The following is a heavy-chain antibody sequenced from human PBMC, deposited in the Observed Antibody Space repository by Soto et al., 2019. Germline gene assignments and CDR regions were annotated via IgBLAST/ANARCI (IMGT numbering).Heavy chain of an antibody. V-gene: IGHV3-30*18. CDR2: ISYHGNDK. CDR1: GFTFSTYG. J-gene: IGHJ4*02. D-gene: IGHD4-17*01. CDR3: AKDHLLTTVTTVGV. Sequence: GGSLRLSCAASGFTFSTYGMHWVRQAPGKGLEWVAVISYHGNDKYYAESVKGRFTISRDNFKNTLYLQMDSLRPEDAAVYYCAKDHLLTTVTTVGVWGQGALVTVSS.